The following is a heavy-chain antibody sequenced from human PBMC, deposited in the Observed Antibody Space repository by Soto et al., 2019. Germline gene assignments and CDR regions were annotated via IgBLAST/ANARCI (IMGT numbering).Heavy chain of an antibody. V-gene: IGHV4-30-4*01. CDR2: IYYSGST. Sequence: ASVPLSVTCTVSDGSIISGDYYWSRNRQPPGKGLEWIGYIYYSGSTYYNPSLKSRVTISVDTSKNQFSLKLSSVTAADTAVYYCARTSDDYYDSSGIGYWGQGTLVTVSS. CDR1: DGSIISGDYY. D-gene: IGHD3-22*01. J-gene: IGHJ4*02. CDR3: ARTSDDYYDSSGIGY.